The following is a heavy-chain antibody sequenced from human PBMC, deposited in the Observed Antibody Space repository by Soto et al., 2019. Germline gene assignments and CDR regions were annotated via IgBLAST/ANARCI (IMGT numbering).Heavy chain of an antibody. CDR1: GGSISSGGYY. CDR2: IYYSGST. D-gene: IGHD2-21*02. V-gene: IGHV4-31*03. CDR3: ARRAYCGGDCRMDV. J-gene: IGHJ6*02. Sequence: KASETLSLTCTVSGGSISSGGYYWSWIRQHPGKGLEWIGYIYYSGSTYYNPSLKSRVTISVDTSKNQFSLKLSSVTAADTAVYYCARRAYCGGDCRMDVWGQGTTVTVSS.